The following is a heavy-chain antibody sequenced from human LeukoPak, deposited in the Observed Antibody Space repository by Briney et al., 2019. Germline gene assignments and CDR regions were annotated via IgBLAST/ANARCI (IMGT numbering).Heavy chain of an antibody. CDR2: INPNSGGT. V-gene: IGHV1-2*02. CDR3: ARDLYKGYWYFDL. CDR1: GYTFTGYY. Sequence: ASVTVSCKASGYTFTGYYMHWVWHAPGPGLGLVGLINPNSGGTNYAQKFQGRVTMTRDTSISTAYMELSRLRSDDTAVYYWARDLYKGYWYFDLWGRGTLVTVSS. D-gene: IGHD1-14*01. J-gene: IGHJ2*01.